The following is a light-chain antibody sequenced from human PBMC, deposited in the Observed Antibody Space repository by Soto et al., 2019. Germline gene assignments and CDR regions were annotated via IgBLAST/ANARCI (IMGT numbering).Light chain of an antibody. Sequence: QSVLTQPASVSGSPGQSITISCTGTSSDVGGYNHVSWYQQHPGKAPKLMISEVSNRPSGVSNRFSGSKSGNTASLTISGLQPEDEADYYCSSYTRSSTLVFGAGTQLTVL. V-gene: IGLV2-14*01. J-gene: IGLJ7*01. CDR3: SSYTRSSTLV. CDR2: EVS. CDR1: SSDVGGYNH.